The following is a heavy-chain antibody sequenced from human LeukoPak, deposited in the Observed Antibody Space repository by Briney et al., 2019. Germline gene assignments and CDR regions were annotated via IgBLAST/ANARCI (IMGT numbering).Heavy chain of an antibody. CDR2: INPNSGGT. CDR3: ARGVDSSSLFY. D-gene: IGHD6-13*01. J-gene: IGHJ4*02. V-gene: IGHV1-2*06. CDR1: GYTFTGYY. Sequence: ASVKVSCKASGYTFTGYYMHWVRQAPGQGLEWMGRINPNSGGTNYAQKFQGRVTMTRETSISTAYMELSRLRSDDAAVYYCARGVDSSSLFYWGQGTLVTVSS.